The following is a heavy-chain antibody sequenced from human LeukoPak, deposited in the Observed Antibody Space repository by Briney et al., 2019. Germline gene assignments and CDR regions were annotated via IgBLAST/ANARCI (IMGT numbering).Heavy chain of an antibody. D-gene: IGHD3-10*02. V-gene: IGHV4-39*02. CDR3: ASMLRAETFIDH. CDR1: GGSIASNSYY. J-gene: IGHJ4*02. CDR2: IFYSGGL. Sequence: SETLSLTCTVSGGSIASNSYYWGWDRQPPGKGLEWIGSIFYSGGLNYTPSLKSRVTISADASKNTFSLKLTSVTAADTSVYFCASMLRAETFIDHWGQGTPVTVSS.